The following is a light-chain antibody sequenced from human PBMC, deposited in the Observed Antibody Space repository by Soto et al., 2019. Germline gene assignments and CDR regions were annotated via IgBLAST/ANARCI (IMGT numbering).Light chain of an antibody. CDR3: QHRSNWPPWT. V-gene: IGKV3D-20*02. CDR1: QSVGNNY. CDR2: DAS. J-gene: IGKJ1*01. Sequence: EIVLTQSPGTLSLSPGERATLSCRASQSVGNNYLAWYQQKPGQAPRLLIYDASSRATGVPARFSGSGSGTDFTLTISSLEPEDFAVYYCQHRSNWPPWTFGQGTKVDIK.